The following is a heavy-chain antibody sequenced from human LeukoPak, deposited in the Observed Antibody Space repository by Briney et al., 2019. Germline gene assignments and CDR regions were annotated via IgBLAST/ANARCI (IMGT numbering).Heavy chain of an antibody. J-gene: IGHJ5*01. CDR2: IWNDGSNK. D-gene: IGHD6-13*01. Sequence: PGRSLRLSCAASGFTFSSYGMHWVRQAPGKGLEWVAVIWNDGSNKYYADSVKGRFNISRDNSKKPLYVQMNSLRAEDTGVYYCAKDHGSSWYGFDCWGQGTLVTVSS. CDR3: AKDHGSSWYGFDC. CDR1: GFTFSSYG. V-gene: IGHV3-33*06.